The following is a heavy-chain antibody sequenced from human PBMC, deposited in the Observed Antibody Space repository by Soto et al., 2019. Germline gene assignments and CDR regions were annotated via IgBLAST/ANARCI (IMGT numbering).Heavy chain of an antibody. CDR3: ARDRYYDFWSGHYYYYGMDV. Sequence: SETLSLTCTVSGGSISSGDYYWSWIRQPPGKGLEWIGYIYYSGSTYYNPSLKSRVTISVDTSKNQFSLKLSSVTAADTAVYYCARDRYYDFWSGHYYYYGMDVWGQGTTVTVSS. J-gene: IGHJ6*02. CDR1: GGSISSGDYY. CDR2: IYYSGST. D-gene: IGHD3-3*01. V-gene: IGHV4-30-4*01.